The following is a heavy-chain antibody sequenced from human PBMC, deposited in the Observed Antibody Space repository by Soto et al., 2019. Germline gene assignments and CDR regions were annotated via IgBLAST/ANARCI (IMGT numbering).Heavy chain of an antibody. CDR1: GYTFTGYY. V-gene: IGHV1-2*02. J-gene: IGHJ4*02. CDR3: ARVQQLVLESSFDY. CDR2: INPNSGGT. D-gene: IGHD6-13*01. Sequence: GASVKVSCKASGYTFTGYYMHWVRQAPGQGLEWMGWINPNSGGTNYAQKFQGRVTMTRDTSISTAYMELSRLRSDDTAVYYCARVQQLVLESSFDYWGQGTLVTVSS.